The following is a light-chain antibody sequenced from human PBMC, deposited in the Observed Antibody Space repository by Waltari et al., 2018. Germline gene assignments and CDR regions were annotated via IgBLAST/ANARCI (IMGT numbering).Light chain of an antibody. CDR1: SSDVGGYNY. Sequence: QSALTQPASVSGSPGQSITISCTGTSSDVGGYNYVSWYQQHPGKAPKLMIYDVSKRPAGVSNRFSGSKSGNTSSLTSSGLQAEDEADYYGSSYTSSSTLGVFGGGTKLTVL. J-gene: IGLJ3*02. CDR2: DVS. CDR3: SSYTSSSTLGV. V-gene: IGLV2-14*01.